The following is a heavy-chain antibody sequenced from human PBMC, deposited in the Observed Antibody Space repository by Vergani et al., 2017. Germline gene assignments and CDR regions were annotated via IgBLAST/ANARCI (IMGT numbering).Heavy chain of an antibody. J-gene: IGHJ3*02. V-gene: IGHV4-39*01. CDR1: GGYISSSNYY. Sequence: QLQLQESGPGLVKPSETLSLPCSVSGGYISSSNYYWGSIRQPPGKGLEWIGSMYYSGTTHYNPSLKSRVTISVDTSKNQFSLKLSSVTAADTAVYYCATFSGGLEAFDIWGQGTMVTVSS. CDR3: ATFSGGLEAFDI. CDR2: MYYSGTT. D-gene: IGHD1-26*01.